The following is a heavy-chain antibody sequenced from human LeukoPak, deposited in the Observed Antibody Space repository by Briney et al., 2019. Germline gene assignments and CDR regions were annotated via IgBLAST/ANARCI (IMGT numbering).Heavy chain of an antibody. V-gene: IGHV3-48*01. CDR1: GFTFSDYS. J-gene: IGHJ4*02. CDR2: IGIDSGNT. Sequence: GGSLRLSCAASGFTFSDYSMNWVRQAPGKGLEWISYIGIDSGNTNYADSVEGRFTISGDKAKNSLYLQMNSLQVEDTAVYYCARDYKYAFDNWGQGTLVTVSS. D-gene: IGHD5-24*01. CDR3: ARDYKYAFDN.